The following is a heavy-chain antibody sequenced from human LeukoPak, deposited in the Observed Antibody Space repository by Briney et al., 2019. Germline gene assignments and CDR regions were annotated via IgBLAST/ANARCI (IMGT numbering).Heavy chain of an antibody. D-gene: IGHD3-10*01. V-gene: IGHV4-4*02. CDR3: ARGRDYYGSGSYYTS. CDR1: GDSINSLDL. Sequence: SGTLSLTCTVSGDSINSLDLWSWVRQPPGKGLEWIGEMYLSGTTHSNPSVKSRVTISIDKSKNQFFLNLSSVTAADTAVYYCARGRDYYGSGSYYTSWGQGTLVTVSS. CDR2: MYLSGTT. J-gene: IGHJ5*02.